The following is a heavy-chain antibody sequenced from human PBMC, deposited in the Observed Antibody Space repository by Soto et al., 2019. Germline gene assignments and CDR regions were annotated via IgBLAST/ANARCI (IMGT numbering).Heavy chain of an antibody. Sequence: GGSLRLSCAASGFTFSSYGMHWVRQAPGKGLEWVAVIWYDGSNKYYADSVKGRFTISRDNSKNTLYLQMNSLRAEDTAVYYCARDGGHIVVVTSVGYWFDPWGQGTLVTVSS. CDR1: GFTFSSYG. CDR3: ARDGGHIVVVTSVGYWFDP. J-gene: IGHJ5*02. CDR2: IWYDGSNK. D-gene: IGHD2-21*02. V-gene: IGHV3-33*01.